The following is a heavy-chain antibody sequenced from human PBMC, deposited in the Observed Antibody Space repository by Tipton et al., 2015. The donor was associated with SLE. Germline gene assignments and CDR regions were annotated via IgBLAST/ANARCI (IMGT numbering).Heavy chain of an antibody. CDR2: IYYSGSP. CDR3: ARRGVAAAAGDY. CDR1: GGSISSHY. D-gene: IGHD6-13*01. V-gene: IGHV4-59*11. Sequence: LILSCTVSGGSISSHYWSWIRQPPGKGLEWIGYIYYSGSPNYNPSLKSRVTISVDTSKNQFSLKLSSVTAADTTVYYCARRGVAAAAGDYRSQGTLVTVSP. J-gene: IGHJ4*02.